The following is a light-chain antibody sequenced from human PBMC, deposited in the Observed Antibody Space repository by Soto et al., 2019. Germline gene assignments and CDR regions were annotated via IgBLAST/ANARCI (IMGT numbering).Light chain of an antibody. CDR2: EVS. Sequence: QPVLTQPPSASGSPGQSVTFSCTGTSSDVGGYNYVSWYQQHPGKAPKLMIYEVSKRPSGVPDRFSGSKSGNTASLTVSGLQAEDEADYYCSSYAGSNNYVFGTGTKLTVL. J-gene: IGLJ1*01. CDR3: SSYAGSNNYV. CDR1: SSDVGGYNY. V-gene: IGLV2-8*01.